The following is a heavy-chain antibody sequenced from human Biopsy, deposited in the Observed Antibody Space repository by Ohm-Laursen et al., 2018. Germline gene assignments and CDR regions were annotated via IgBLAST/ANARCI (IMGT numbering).Heavy chain of an antibody. J-gene: IGHJ2*01. CDR2: IWYDGTNE. V-gene: IGHV3-33*04. CDR3: ARGLSSGWYGYFDV. Sequence: SLRLSCAASGFTFGHYAMHWVRRAPGKGVEWISLIWYDGTNEDYADSVKGRFTISRDNSKNTLYLQINTLTLEDTAFYYCARGLSSGWYGYFDVWGRGTLVTVSS. CDR1: GFTFGHYA. D-gene: IGHD6-19*01.